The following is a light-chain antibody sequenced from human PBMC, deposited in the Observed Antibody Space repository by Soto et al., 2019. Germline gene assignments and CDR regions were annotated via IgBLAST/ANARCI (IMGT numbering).Light chain of an antibody. Sequence: EIVLTQSPDTLSLSPGDRSTLSCRASQTVSHSFLAWYQHKPGQPPRLLMYDTSTRATGIPDRFSGSGSGTAFTLTISRLEPEDFAVYYCQHYGASRTFGQGTKVEIK. CDR1: QTVSHSF. CDR2: DTS. CDR3: QHYGASRT. V-gene: IGKV3-20*01. J-gene: IGKJ1*01.